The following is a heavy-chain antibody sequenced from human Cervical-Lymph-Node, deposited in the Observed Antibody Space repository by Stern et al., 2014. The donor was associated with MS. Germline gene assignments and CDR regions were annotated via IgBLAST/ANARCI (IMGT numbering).Heavy chain of an antibody. CDR2: IIPNNGDT. J-gene: IGHJ4*02. CDR3: AKDGYNY. V-gene: IGHV1-2*02. CDR1: GYTFTGYY. D-gene: IGHD5-24*01. Sequence: VQLVESGAEVKKPGASVKVSCKASGYTFTGYYIRWVRQAPGQGLEWMGWIIPNNGDTNYAQNFQGRVTMTRDTSISTAYMELSRLRSDDTAVYYCAKDGYNYWGQGTLVTVSS.